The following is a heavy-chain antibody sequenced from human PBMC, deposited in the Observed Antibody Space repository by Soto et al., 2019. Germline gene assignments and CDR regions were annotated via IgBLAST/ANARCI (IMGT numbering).Heavy chain of an antibody. CDR2: IIPIFGTA. CDR1: GGTFSSYA. CDR3: ARRNIAVAGTRSHFYYFDY. V-gene: IGHV1-69*13. Sequence: SVKVSCKASGGTFSSYAISWVRQAPGQGLEWMGGIIPIFGTANYAQKFQGRVTITADESTSTAYMELSSLRSEDTAVYYCARRNIAVAGTRSHFYYFDYWGQGTLVTVSS. J-gene: IGHJ4*02. D-gene: IGHD6-19*01.